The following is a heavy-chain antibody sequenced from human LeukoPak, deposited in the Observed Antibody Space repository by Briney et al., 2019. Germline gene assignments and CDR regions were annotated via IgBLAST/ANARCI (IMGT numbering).Heavy chain of an antibody. CDR1: GGSISSSPYY. D-gene: IGHD6-19*01. Sequence: SETLSLTCTVSGGSISSSPYYWGWIRQPPGKGLEWIGNIYYRGSTYYNPSLKTRVTISVDTSKNQFSLKLTSVTAADTAVYYCARHASVDGNWPRPLDYWGQGSLVTVSS. CDR3: ARHASVDGNWPRPLDY. V-gene: IGHV4-39*01. CDR2: IYYRGST. J-gene: IGHJ4*02.